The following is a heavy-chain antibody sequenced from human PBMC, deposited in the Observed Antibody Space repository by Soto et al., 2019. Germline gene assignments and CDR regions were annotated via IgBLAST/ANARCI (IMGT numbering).Heavy chain of an antibody. Sequence: ASLKVSCKSSGYTFTSYYMHWVRQAPGQGLEWMGIINPSGGSTSYAQKFQGRVTMTRDTSTSTVYMELSSLRSEDTAVYYCARDQRYCSSTSCPSFDYWGQGTLVTVSS. D-gene: IGHD2-2*01. CDR2: INPSGGST. CDR3: ARDQRYCSSTSCPSFDY. CDR1: GYTFTSYY. V-gene: IGHV1-46*03. J-gene: IGHJ4*02.